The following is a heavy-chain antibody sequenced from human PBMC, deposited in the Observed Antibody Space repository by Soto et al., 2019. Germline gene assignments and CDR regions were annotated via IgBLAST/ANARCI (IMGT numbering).Heavy chain of an antibody. CDR2: IYYSGST. V-gene: IGHV4-39*01. J-gene: IGHJ4*02. CDR1: GGSISRSSSY. D-gene: IGHD3-10*01. Sequence: CTFSGGSISRSSSYWGWIRQPPGKCLEWIGSIYYSGSTYYNPSLKSRVTISVDTSKNQFSLKLSSVTAADTAVYYCARHSRYYYGSGSYTLFEYWGQGTLVTVSS. CDR3: ARHSRYYYGSGSYTLFEY.